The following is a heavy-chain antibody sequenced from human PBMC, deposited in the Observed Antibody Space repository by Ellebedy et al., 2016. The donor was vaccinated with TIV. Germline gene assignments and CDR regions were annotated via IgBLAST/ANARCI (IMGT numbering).Heavy chain of an antibody. Sequence: GESLKISCAASGFTFSSYWMSWVRQAPGKGLEWGANITPDGSDKYYVGSVKGRFTISRDNAKNSLFLQVNSLRAEDTAVYYCATDPFNIEEAASFNSWGQGTLVTVSS. CDR3: ATDPFNIEEAASFNS. V-gene: IGHV3-7*01. CDR2: ITPDGSDK. J-gene: IGHJ4*02. CDR1: GFTFSSYW. D-gene: IGHD6-19*01.